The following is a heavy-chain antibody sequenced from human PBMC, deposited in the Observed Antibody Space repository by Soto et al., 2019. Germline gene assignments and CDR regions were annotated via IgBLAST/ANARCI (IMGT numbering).Heavy chain of an antibody. CDR2: INPSGGST. CDR3: ASPYSSSWYEFGYAFDI. D-gene: IGHD6-13*01. Sequence: ASVKVSCKASVYTFTSYYMHWVRQAPGQGLEWMGIINPSGGSTSYAQKFQGRVTMTRDTSTSTVYMELSSLRSEDTAVYYCASPYSSSWYEFGYAFDIWGQGTMVTVSS. V-gene: IGHV1-46*03. J-gene: IGHJ3*02. CDR1: VYTFTSYY.